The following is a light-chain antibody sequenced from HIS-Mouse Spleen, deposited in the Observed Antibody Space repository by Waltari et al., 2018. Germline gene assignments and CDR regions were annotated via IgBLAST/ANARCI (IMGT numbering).Light chain of an antibody. Sequence: QSALTQPRSVSGSPGQSVTISCTGTSSDVGGYNYVSWYQQHPGKAPKRMIYDFSKRPSGVPDRFSGSKSGNTASLTISGLQAEDEADYYCCSYAGSYTYVFGTGTKVTVL. CDR3: CSYAGSYTYV. J-gene: IGLJ1*01. CDR1: SSDVGGYNY. CDR2: DFS. V-gene: IGLV2-11*01.